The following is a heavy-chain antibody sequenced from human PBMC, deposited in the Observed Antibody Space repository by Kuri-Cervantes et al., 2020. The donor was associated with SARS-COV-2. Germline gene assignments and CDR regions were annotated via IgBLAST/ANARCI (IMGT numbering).Heavy chain of an antibody. V-gene: IGHV3-48*03. CDR3: VRDVDHWNFDY. Sequence: GGSLRLSCAASGFTFSSYEMNWVRQAPGKGLEWVSYIRSSGSTIYYADSVKGRFTISRENAKNILFLQMNSLRAEDTAVYYCVRDVDHWNFDYWGQGTLVTVSS. J-gene: IGHJ4*02. CDR2: IRSSGSTI. CDR1: GFTFSSYE. D-gene: IGHD1-1*01.